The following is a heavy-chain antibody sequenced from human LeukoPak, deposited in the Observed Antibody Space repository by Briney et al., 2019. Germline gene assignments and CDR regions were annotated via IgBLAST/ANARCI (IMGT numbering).Heavy chain of an antibody. CDR3: ARDRRNYDYVWGSYLNWFDP. J-gene: IGHJ5*02. CDR1: GFTFSSYG. D-gene: IGHD3-16*01. V-gene: IGHV3-30*02. Sequence: GGSLRLSCAASGFTFSSYGMHWVRQAPGKGLEWVAFIRYDGSNKYYADSVKGRFTISRDNAKNSLYLQMNSLRAEDTALYHCARDRRNYDYVWGSYLNWFDPWGQGTLVTVSS. CDR2: IRYDGSNK.